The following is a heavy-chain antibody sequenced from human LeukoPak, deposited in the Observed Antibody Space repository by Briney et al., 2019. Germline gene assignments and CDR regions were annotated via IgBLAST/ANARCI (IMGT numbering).Heavy chain of an antibody. CDR1: GFTFSNYW. Sequence: GGSLRLSCAASGFTFSNYWMHWVRQAPGKGLVWVSRIDSDGSSTNYADSVQGRFTISRDNAKNTLYLQMNSLRAEDTALYYCAGGQMFTSGGFDDWGQGTLVTVSS. V-gene: IGHV3-74*01. J-gene: IGHJ4*02. D-gene: IGHD6-19*01. CDR3: AGGQMFTSGGFDD. CDR2: IDSDGSST.